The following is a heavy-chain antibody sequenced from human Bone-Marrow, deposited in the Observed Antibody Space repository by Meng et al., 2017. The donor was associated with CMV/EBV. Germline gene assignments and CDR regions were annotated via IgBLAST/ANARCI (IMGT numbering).Heavy chain of an antibody. CDR3: AAEAVVVTVCNYYAMDV. J-gene: IGHJ6*02. V-gene: IGHV1-69*04. CDR1: GFTFTSYA. D-gene: IGHD2-2*01. Sequence: SVKVSCKASGFTFTSYAISWVRQAPGQGLEWMGRIIPILGIANYAQKFQGRVTITADKSTSTAYMELSSLRSEYTAVYYCAAEAVVVTVCNYYAMDVWGQGTMVTVSS. CDR2: IIPILGIA.